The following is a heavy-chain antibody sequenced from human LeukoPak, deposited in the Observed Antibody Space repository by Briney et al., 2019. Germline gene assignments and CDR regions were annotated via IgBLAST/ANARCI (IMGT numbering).Heavy chain of an antibody. J-gene: IGHJ4*02. D-gene: IGHD6-13*01. CDR1: GYTFTGYY. CDR3: ARVGSSSWYSFDY. CDR2: IDPYSGGT. Sequence: ASVKVSCKTSGYTFTGYYMHWMRQAPGQGLEWMGRIDPYSGGTNYAQNFQGRVTMTRDTSISTAYMELTRLRSDDTAIYYCARVGSSSWYSFDYWGQGTLVTVSS. V-gene: IGHV1-2*06.